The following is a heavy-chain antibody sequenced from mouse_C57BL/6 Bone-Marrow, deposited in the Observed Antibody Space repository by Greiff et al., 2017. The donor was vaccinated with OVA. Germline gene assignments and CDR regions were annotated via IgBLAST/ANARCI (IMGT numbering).Heavy chain of an antibody. CDR1: GFTFSNYW. CDR2: IRLKSDNYAT. Sequence: EVKLMESGGGLVQPGGSMKLSCVASGFTFSNYWMNWVRQSPEKGLEWVAQIRLKSDNYATHYAESVKGRFTISRDDSKSSVYLQMNNLRAEDTGIYYCTDGHYYAMDYWGQGTSVTVSS. CDR3: TDGHYYAMDY. V-gene: IGHV6-3*01. J-gene: IGHJ4*01.